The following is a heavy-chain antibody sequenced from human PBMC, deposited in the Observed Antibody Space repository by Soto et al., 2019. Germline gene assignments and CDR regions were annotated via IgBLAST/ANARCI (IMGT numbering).Heavy chain of an antibody. V-gene: IGHV3-74*01. CDR1: GFTFSTYW. Sequence: EVQLVESGGGLAQPGGSLRLSCAASGFTFSTYWMHWVRQAPGKGLVWVSRTNSDGSSTTYADSVKGRFTVSRDNAKNTLYLQMNSLRAEDTAVYYCARAKAYYDMDVWGQGTTITVSS. CDR2: TNSDGSST. CDR3: ARAKAYYDMDV. J-gene: IGHJ6*02.